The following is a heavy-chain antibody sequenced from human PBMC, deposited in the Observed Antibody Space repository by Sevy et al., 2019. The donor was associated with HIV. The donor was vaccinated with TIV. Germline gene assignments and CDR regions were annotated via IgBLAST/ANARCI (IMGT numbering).Heavy chain of an antibody. J-gene: IGHJ4*02. D-gene: IGHD5-12*01. CDR3: AKEEFSGYNFGY. Sequence: GGSLRLSCVASGFTFISYTMSWVRPAPGKGLEWVSAISSSGGSTYYGDSVKGRFTISRDNSKNTVYLEINNLRAEDTALYCCAKEEFSGYNFGYWGQGTLVTVSS. CDR1: GFTFISYT. V-gene: IGHV3-23*01. CDR2: ISSSGGST.